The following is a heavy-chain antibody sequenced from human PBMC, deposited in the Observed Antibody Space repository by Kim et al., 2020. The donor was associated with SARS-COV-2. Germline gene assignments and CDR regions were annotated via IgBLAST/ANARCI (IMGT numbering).Heavy chain of an antibody. D-gene: IGHD3-22*01. V-gene: IGHV3-74*01. J-gene: IGHJ1*01. CDR3: VRCDNDDNSGYYYGQ. CDR2: ISTAGTNT. Sequence: GGSLRLSCAASGFTFSRYGMHWVRQAPGKGLEWVSRISTAGTNTSYADSVKGRFTISRDNAKNTLYLQMSSLRAEDTALYYCVRCDNDDNSGYYYGQWGQGTLVTVSP. CDR1: GFTFSRYG.